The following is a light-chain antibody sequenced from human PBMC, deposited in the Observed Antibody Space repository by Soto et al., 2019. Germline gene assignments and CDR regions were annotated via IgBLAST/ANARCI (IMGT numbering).Light chain of an antibody. CDR3: SSHAGTYPGV. V-gene: IGLV2-11*01. Sequence: QSVLTQPRSVSGSPGQSVTISCTGTSSDVGGHNFVSWYQQLPGKAPELMIYDVTKRPSGVPDRFSGSKSGNTASLTISGLQAEDEADYYCSSHAGTYPGVFGGGTKVTVL. CDR2: DVT. CDR1: SSDVGGHNF. J-gene: IGLJ3*02.